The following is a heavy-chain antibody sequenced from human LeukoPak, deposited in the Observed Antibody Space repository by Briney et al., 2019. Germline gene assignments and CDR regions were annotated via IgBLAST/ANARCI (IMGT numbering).Heavy chain of an antibody. D-gene: IGHD3-10*01. J-gene: IGHJ4*02. CDR2: LSSSGSTI. CDR3: AKNNYYGSGSYYRGGFDY. Sequence: TGGSLRLSCAASGFTFSSYEMNWVRQAPGKGLEWVSHLSSSGSTIYYADSVKGRFTISRDNAKNTLYLQMNSLRAEAPAVYYCAKNNYYGSGSYYRGGFDYWGQGTLVTVSS. CDR1: GFTFSSYE. V-gene: IGHV3-48*03.